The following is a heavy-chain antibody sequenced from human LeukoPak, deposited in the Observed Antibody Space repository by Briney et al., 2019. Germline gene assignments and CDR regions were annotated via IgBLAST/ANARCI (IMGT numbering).Heavy chain of an antibody. J-gene: IGHJ4*02. V-gene: IGHV3-23*01. CDR1: GFTFRSYA. CDR2: ISTSGAST. D-gene: IGHD3-22*01. Sequence: PGGSLRFSCAASGFTFRSYAMSWVRQPPGKGLEWVSAISTSGASTYYADSVKGRFTISRDNSKDTLYLQMNSLRAEDTAAYYCAKKGYDSSGFYYPLVGWGQGTLVTVSS. CDR3: AKKGYDSSGFYYPLVG.